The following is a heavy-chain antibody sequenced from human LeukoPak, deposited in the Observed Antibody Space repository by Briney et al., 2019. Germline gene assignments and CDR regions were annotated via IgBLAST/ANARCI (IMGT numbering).Heavy chain of an antibody. CDR3: ARDGSGYTFDD. CDR2: ISTTSNYI. J-gene: IGHJ4*02. V-gene: IGHV3-21*01. Sequence: PGGSLRLSCAASGFTFSSYSMNWVRQAPGKGLEWVSSISTTSNYIYYADSVKGRFTISRDNAKNSLYLQMNSLRAEDTAVYYCARDGSGYTFDDWGQGTLVTVSS. D-gene: IGHD5-18*01. CDR1: GFTFSSYS.